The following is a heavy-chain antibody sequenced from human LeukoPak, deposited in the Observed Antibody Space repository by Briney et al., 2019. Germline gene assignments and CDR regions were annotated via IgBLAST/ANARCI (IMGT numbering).Heavy chain of an antibody. V-gene: IGHV3-53*01. D-gene: IGHD2-21*02. CDR1: GFTFSTYA. J-gene: IGHJ1*01. CDR2: IYSGGST. Sequence: GGSLRLSCAVSGFTFSTYAMSWVRQAPGKGLEWVSVIYSGGSTYYADSVKGRFTISRDNSKNTLYLQMKSLRAEDTAVYYCARTDETAPAEDFQHWGQGTLVTVSS. CDR3: ARTDETAPAEDFQH.